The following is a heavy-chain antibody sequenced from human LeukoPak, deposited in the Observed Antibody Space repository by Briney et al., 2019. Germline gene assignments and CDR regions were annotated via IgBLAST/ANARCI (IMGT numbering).Heavy chain of an antibody. CDR3: ARAGYDFWSGYYSPTDYYFDY. D-gene: IGHD3-3*01. CDR2: IYYSGST. J-gene: IGHJ4*02. V-gene: IGHV4-31*03. CDR1: GGSISSGGYY. Sequence: SETLSLTCTVSGGSISSGGYYWSWNRQHPGKGLEWIGYIYYSGSTYYNPSLKSRVTISVDTSKNQFSLKLSSVTAADTAVYYCARAGYDFWSGYYSPTDYYFDYWGQGTLVTVSS.